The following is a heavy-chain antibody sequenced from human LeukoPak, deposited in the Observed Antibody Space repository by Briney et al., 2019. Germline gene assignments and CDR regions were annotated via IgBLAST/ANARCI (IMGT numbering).Heavy chain of an antibody. CDR1: GFIFRSYA. CDR2: ISADGNEQ. CDR3: ARDPSHRGYCSSTSCYTGSDYYYGMDV. J-gene: IGHJ6*02. V-gene: IGHV3-30-3*01. D-gene: IGHD2-2*02. Sequence: GRSLRLSCVDSGFIFRSYALHWLRQAPGKGLEWVAVISADGNEQYYADSVKGRFTMSRDNSKNTLYLQMNSLRAEDTAVYYCARDPSHRGYCSSTSCYTGSDYYYGMDVWGQGTTVTVSS.